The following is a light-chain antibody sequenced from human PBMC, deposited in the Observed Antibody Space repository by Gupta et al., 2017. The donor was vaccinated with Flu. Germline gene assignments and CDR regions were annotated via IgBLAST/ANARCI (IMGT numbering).Light chain of an antibody. CDR1: QGLRSE. J-gene: IGKJ2*01. Sequence: PSSLSASVGDRVTITCRASQGLRSELGWSQQRPGKAPKLLVYAASRLQSGVPSRFSGSGSGTHFTLTISSLQPEDFATYYCRQDDNSPRTFGQGTKLEIK. V-gene: IGKV1-6*02. CDR3: RQDDNSPRT. CDR2: AAS.